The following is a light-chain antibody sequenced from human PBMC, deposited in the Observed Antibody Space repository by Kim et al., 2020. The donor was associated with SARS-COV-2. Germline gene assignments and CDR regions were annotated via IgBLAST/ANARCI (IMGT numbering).Light chain of an antibody. CDR3: QQYGSSPLIT. CDR1: HRLSPNH. J-gene: IGKJ5*01. Sequence: PGERATISCRTSHRLSPNHFAWYQHKPGQGPRLLIYGASTRATGVPDRFSGSGSGTDFTLTITRLEPEDSAVYHCQQYGSSPLITFGQGTRLEIK. V-gene: IGKV3-20*01. CDR2: GAS.